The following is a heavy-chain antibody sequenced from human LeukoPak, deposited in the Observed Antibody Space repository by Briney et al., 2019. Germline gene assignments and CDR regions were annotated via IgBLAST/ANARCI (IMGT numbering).Heavy chain of an antibody. CDR2: IYYSGST. V-gene: IGHV4-39*01. D-gene: IGHD6-19*01. J-gene: IGHJ4*02. CDR1: GGSISSSSYY. CDR3: ARLEHTSGWYPDY. Sequence: SETLSLTCTDSGGSISSSSYYWGWIRQPPGKGLEWIGSIYYSGSTYYNPSLKSRVTISVDTSKNQFSLKLSSVTAADTAVYYCARLEHTSGWYPDYWGQGTLVTVSS.